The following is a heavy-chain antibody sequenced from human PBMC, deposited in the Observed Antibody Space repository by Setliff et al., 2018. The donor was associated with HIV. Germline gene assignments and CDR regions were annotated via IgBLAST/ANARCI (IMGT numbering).Heavy chain of an antibody. D-gene: IGHD3-10*01. CDR1: GDSFSGYH. J-gene: IGHJ4*02. CDR2: IYYTGST. V-gene: IGHV4-4*07. CDR3: ARSIYGSGTYPLDV. Sequence: SETLSLTCNYSGDSFSGYHWNWIRQPAGKGLEWLGRIYYTGSTEYNPSLKSRLTMSMDTSKDQFSLRLVSLTTADTAVYYCARSIYGSGTYPLDVWGPGTLVTVSS.